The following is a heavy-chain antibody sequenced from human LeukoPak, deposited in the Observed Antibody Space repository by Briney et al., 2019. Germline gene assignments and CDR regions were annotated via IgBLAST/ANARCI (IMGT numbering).Heavy chain of an antibody. Sequence: SETLSLTCTVSGGSISSYYWSWIRQPPGKGLEWIGYIYYSRSTNYNPSLKSRVTISVDTSKNQFSLKLSSVTAADTAVYYCARGPYGDYHFDYWGQGTLVTVSS. V-gene: IGHV4-59*01. J-gene: IGHJ4*02. D-gene: IGHD4-17*01. CDR3: ARGPYGDYHFDY. CDR1: GGSISSYY. CDR2: IYYSRST.